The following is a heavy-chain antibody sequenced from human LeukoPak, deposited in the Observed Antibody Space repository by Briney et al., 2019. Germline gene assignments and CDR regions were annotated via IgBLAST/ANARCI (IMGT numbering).Heavy chain of an antibody. J-gene: IGHJ4*02. Sequence: GGSLRLSCAASGFTFSSYAMHWVRQAPGKGLEWVAVISYDGSNKYYAGSVKGRFTISRDNSKNTLYLQMNSLRAEDTAVYYCARRSAAGTRLNYYFDYWGQGTLVTVSS. CDR1: GFTFSSYA. CDR2: ISYDGSNK. CDR3: ARRSAAGTRLNYYFDY. D-gene: IGHD6-13*01. V-gene: IGHV3-30-3*01.